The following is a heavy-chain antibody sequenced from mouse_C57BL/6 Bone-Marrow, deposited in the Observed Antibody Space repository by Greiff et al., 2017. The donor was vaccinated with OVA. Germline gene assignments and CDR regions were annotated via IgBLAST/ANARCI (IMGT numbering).Heavy chain of an antibody. CDR3: ANYYSSSYWYFDV. V-gene: IGHV1-55*01. CDR1: GYTFTSYW. Sequence: QVQLQQPGAELVKPGASLKMSCKASGYTFTSYWITWVKQRPGQGLEWIGDIYPGSGSTNYNEKFKSKATLTVDTSASTAYMQLSSLTSEDSAVYYCANYYSSSYWYFDVWGTGTTVTVSS. CDR2: IYPGSGST. J-gene: IGHJ1*03. D-gene: IGHD1-1*01.